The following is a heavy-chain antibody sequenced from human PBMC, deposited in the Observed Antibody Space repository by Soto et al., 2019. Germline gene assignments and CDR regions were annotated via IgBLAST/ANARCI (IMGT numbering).Heavy chain of an antibody. Sequence: GGSLRVSCAASGFTFSSYAMGWVRQAPGKGLEWVSAISGSGGSTYYADSVKGRFTISRDNSKNTLYLQMNSLRAEDTAVYYCAKSKVGSPLDYYGMDVWGQGTTVTVSS. CDR2: ISGSGGST. D-gene: IGHD3-10*01. J-gene: IGHJ6*02. CDR1: GFTFSSYA. V-gene: IGHV3-23*01. CDR3: AKSKVGSPLDYYGMDV.